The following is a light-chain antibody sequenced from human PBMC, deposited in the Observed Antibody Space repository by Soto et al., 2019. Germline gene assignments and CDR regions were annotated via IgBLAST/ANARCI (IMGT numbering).Light chain of an antibody. J-gene: IGKJ1*01. V-gene: IGKV3-20*01. CDR2: GAS. CDR3: QQYGDSPDTDRWT. Sequence: EIVLTQSPGTLSLSPGERASLSCRASQSVRSSSLAWYQQKPGQPPRLLIYGASSRATGIPDRFSGSGSGTEFTLNISRLEPEDFAVYFCQQYGDSPDTDRWTFGPGTKVEIK. CDR1: QSVRSSS.